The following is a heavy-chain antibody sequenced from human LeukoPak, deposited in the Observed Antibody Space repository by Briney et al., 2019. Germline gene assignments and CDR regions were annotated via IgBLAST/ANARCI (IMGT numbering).Heavy chain of an antibody. Sequence: GGSLRLSCAASGFTFSSYAMSWVRQAPGKGLEWISGISGSGGSTYYADSVKGRFTISRDNSKNTLYLHMDSLSVADTTVHYCARGRKPSGYYYYMDVWGKGTTVTV. CDR2: ISGSGGST. CDR1: GFTFSSYA. CDR3: ARGRKPSGYYYYMDV. J-gene: IGHJ6*03. V-gene: IGHV3-23*01.